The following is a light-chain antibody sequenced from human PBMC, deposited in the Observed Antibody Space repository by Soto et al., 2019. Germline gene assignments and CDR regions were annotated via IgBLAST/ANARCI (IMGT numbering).Light chain of an antibody. Sequence: EIVMTQSPVTLSVSPGDSATLSCRASQSISRNLAWYQQKLGQAPRLLIYGASNRDSGIAARFSGSGSGTEFTLTISSLQSEDFGVYYCQQYNKGPVTFGQGTKVDIK. CDR2: GAS. CDR3: QQYNKGPVT. V-gene: IGKV3-15*01. J-gene: IGKJ1*01. CDR1: QSISRN.